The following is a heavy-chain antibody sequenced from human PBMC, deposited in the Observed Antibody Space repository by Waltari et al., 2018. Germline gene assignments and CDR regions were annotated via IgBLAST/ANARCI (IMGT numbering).Heavy chain of an antibody. Sequence: QVQLVESGGGVVQPGRSLRLSCAASGFTFSSYAMHWVRQAPGKGLEWVAVISYDGSNKYYADSVKGRFTISRDNSKNTLYLQMNSLRAEDTAVYYCARTLSSGWLLNAFDIWGQGTMVTVSS. CDR1: GFTFSSYA. D-gene: IGHD6-19*01. J-gene: IGHJ3*02. CDR2: ISYDGSNK. CDR3: ARTLSSGWLLNAFDI. V-gene: IGHV3-30*16.